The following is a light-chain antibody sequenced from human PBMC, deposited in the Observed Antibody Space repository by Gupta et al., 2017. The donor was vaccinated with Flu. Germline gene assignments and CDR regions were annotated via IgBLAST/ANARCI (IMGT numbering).Light chain of an antibody. CDR3: CSFAGYYTLL. CDR1: SSDVGGYNY. J-gene: IGLJ2*01. CDR2: DVS. Sequence: QSALTQPRSVSGSPGQSVTISCTGTSSDVGGYNYVPWFQQHPGKAPKLMIYDVSERPSGVPDRFSGSKSGNTASLTISGLQAEDEADYYCCSFAGYYTLLFGGGTKLTVL. V-gene: IGLV2-11*01.